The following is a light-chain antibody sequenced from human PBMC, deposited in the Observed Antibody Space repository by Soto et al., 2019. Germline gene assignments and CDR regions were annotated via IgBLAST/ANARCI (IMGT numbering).Light chain of an antibody. CDR3: SSYTGSTTVV. Sequence: QSVLTQPASVSGSPGQSITISCTGTSSDVGGYNFVSWYQQHPGKAPKLMIYDVTNRPSGVSNRFSGSKSGNTASLTISGLQAEDAGDYYCSSYTGSTTVVFGAGTKLTVL. J-gene: IGLJ2*01. CDR2: DVT. CDR1: SSDVGGYNF. V-gene: IGLV2-14*03.